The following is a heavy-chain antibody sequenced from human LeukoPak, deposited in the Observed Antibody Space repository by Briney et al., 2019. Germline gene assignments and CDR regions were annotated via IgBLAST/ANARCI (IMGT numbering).Heavy chain of an antibody. Sequence: PSETLSLTCAVYGGSFSGYYWSWIRQPPGKGLEWIGEINHSGSTNNNPSLKSRVTISVDTSKNQFSLKLSSVTAADTAMYHCARGTFGEFVDYWGQGILVTVSS. V-gene: IGHV4-34*01. J-gene: IGHJ4*02. CDR3: ARGTFGEFVDY. CDR2: INHSGST. D-gene: IGHD3-10*01. CDR1: GGSFSGYY.